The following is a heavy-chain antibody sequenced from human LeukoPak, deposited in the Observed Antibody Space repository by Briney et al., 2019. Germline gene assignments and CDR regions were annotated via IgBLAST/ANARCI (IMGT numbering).Heavy chain of an antibody. J-gene: IGHJ5*02. CDR1: GGSISSSSYY. CDR2: IYYSGST. D-gene: IGHD3-22*01. CDR3: ARLLDWYYYDSSGYYSAQGWFDP. V-gene: IGHV4-39*07. Sequence: SETLSLTCTVSGGSISSSSYYWGWIRQPPGKGLEWIGSIYYSGSTYYNPSLKSRVTISVDTSKNQFSLKLSSVTAADTAVYYCARLLDWYYYDSSGYYSAQGWFDPWGQGTLVTVSS.